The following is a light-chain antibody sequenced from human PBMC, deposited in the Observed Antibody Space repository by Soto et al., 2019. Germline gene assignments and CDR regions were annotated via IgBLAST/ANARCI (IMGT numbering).Light chain of an antibody. CDR2: KAS. Sequence: DIQSTQSPSTLSGSVGYRFTITCRASQTISSWLAWYQQKPGKAPKLLIYKASTLKSGVPSRFSGSGSGTEFPLTISRLTPDDFATYYCQTYNSYPEAFGQGNKGDIK. CDR3: QTYNSYPEA. V-gene: IGKV1-5*03. CDR1: QTISSW. J-gene: IGKJ1*01.